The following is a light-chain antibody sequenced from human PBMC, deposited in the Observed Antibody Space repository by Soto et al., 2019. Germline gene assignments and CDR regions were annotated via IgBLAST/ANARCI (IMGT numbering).Light chain of an antibody. J-gene: IGLJ1*01. CDR2: DVS. CDR3: NSYTSTITYV. Sequence: QPVLTQPASVSGSPGQSITISCTGTSSDVGGYDSVSWYQQLPGKAPKLLIYDVSNRPSGVSSRCSGSKSGNTASLTISGLQAEDEADYYCNSYTSTITYVFGTGTKVTVL. V-gene: IGLV2-14*01. CDR1: SSDVGGYDS.